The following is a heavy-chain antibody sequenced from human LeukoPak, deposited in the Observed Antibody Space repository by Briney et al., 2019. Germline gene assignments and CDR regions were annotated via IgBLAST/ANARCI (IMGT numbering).Heavy chain of an antibody. Sequence: GGSLRLSCAASGFTFSSYGMHWVRQAPGNGLEWVAVISYDGSNKYYADSVKGRFTISRDNSKNTLYLQMNSLRAGDTAVYYCAKDHRITFGGVIAPDYWGQGTLVTVSS. CDR3: AKDHRITFGGVIAPDY. CDR2: ISYDGSNK. CDR1: GFTFSSYG. V-gene: IGHV3-30*18. J-gene: IGHJ4*02. D-gene: IGHD3-16*02.